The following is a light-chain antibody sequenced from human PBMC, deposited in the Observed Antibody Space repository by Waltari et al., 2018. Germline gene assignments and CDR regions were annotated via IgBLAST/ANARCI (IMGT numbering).Light chain of an antibody. V-gene: IGLV2-14*03. Sequence: QSALTQPASVSGSPGQSITISCPGTSSDFGDYKFVSWYQQFPGKAPKLIIYDVSNRPSGVSNRFSGSKSGNTASLTISGLQAADEAHYYCTSHPGSFTLGVFGTGTDVIVL. CDR1: SSDFGDYKF. CDR3: TSHPGSFTLGV. CDR2: DVS. J-gene: IGLJ1*01.